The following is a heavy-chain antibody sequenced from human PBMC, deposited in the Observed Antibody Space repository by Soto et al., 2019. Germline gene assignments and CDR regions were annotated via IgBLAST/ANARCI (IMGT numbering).Heavy chain of an antibody. D-gene: IGHD3-16*01. CDR1: GFTFTSSA. CDR2: IVVSSGNT. Sequence: ASVKVSCNAAGFTFTSSAVQCVRQARGQRLEWIGWIVVSSGNTNYAQKFQERVTITRDMSTSTAYMELSSLRSEDTAVYYCAAAKRGMIRDAFDIWGQGTMVTVSS. V-gene: IGHV1-58*01. J-gene: IGHJ3*02. CDR3: AAAKRGMIRDAFDI.